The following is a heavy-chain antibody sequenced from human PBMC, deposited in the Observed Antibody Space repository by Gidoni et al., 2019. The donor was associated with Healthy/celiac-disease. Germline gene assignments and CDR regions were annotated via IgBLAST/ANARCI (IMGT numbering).Heavy chain of an antibody. J-gene: IGHJ6*03. V-gene: IGHV3-23*04. CDR1: RFTFSSYA. CDR2: ISGSGGST. Sequence: EVQLVESGGGLVQPGGYLSLSCAASRFTFSSYAMSWVRQAPGKGLEWVSAISGSGGSTYYADSVKGRFTISRDNSKNTLYLQMNSLRAEDTAVYYCAKGYPAYYYYYMDVWGKGTTVTVSS. D-gene: IGHD2-2*01. CDR3: AKGYPAYYYYYMDV.